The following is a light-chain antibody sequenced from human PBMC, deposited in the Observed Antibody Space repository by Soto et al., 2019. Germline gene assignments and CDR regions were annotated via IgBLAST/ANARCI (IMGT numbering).Light chain of an antibody. Sequence: DIKMTQSPSSLSASIGXRVTITCRESQSISDYLNWYQQKPGKAPKLLIHAASSLQSGVPSRFSGSGSGTDFTLTISRLEPEDFAVYYCQQYGTSPPITFGQGTRLEIK. CDR1: QSISDY. CDR2: AAS. V-gene: IGKV1-39*01. J-gene: IGKJ5*01. CDR3: QQYGTSPPIT.